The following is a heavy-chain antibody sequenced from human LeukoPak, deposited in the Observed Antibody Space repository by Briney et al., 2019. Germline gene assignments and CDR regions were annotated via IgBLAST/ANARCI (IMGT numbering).Heavy chain of an antibody. CDR3: ARDPMVWQQLFKGGENWFDP. V-gene: IGHV1-3*01. CDR1: GYTFTSYA. CDR2: INAGNGNT. Sequence: RASVKVSCKASGYTFTSYAMHWVRQAPGQRLEWMGWINAGNGNTKYSQKFQGRVTITRDTSASTAYMELSSLRSEDTAVYYCARDPMVWQQLFKGGENWFDPWGQGTLVTVSS. D-gene: IGHD6-13*01. J-gene: IGHJ5*02.